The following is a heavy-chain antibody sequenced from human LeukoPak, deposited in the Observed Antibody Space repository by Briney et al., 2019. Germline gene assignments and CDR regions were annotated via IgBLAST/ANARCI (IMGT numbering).Heavy chain of an antibody. D-gene: IGHD1-14*01. Sequence: SETLSLTCSVSAVSISSTTYYWGWIRQPPGKGLEWIGSIYYSGRTYYNPSLRSRLTISADTSKNQFSLKLSSVTAADTAVYYCARDRGDYIRTGTQFDYWGQGALVTVSS. CDR2: IYYSGRT. V-gene: IGHV4-39*07. J-gene: IGHJ4*02. CDR3: ARDRGDYIRTGTQFDY. CDR1: AVSISSTTYY.